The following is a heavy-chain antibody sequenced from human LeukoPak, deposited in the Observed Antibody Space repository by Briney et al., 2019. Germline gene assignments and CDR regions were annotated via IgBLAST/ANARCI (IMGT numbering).Heavy chain of an antibody. D-gene: IGHD3-22*01. CDR1: GGSISSSSYY. J-gene: IGHJ3*02. V-gene: IGHV4-39*01. CDR2: IHYSGST. Sequence: SETLSLTCTVSGGSISSSSYYWGWIRQPPGKGLEWIGSIHYSGSTCYNPSLKSRVTISVDTSKNQFSLKLSSVTAADTAVYYCARRGSSGYYYEDAFDIWGQGTMVTVSS. CDR3: ARRGSSGYYYEDAFDI.